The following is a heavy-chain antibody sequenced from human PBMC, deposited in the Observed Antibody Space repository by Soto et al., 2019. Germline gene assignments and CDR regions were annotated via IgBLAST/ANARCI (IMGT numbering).Heavy chain of an antibody. V-gene: IGHV4-59*08. CDR3: ASHRVAARREDRTGFDY. D-gene: IGHD6-6*01. Sequence: PSETLSLTCTVSGGSISSYYWSWLRQPPGKGLEWHGYIYYSGSTNYNPSLKSRVTISVDTSKNQFSLKLSSVTAADTAVYYCASHRVAARREDRTGFDYWGQGTLVTVSS. CDR1: GGSISSYY. CDR2: IYYSGST. J-gene: IGHJ4*02.